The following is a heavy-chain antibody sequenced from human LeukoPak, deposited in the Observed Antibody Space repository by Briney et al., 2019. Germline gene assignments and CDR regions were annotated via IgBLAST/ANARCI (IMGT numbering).Heavy chain of an antibody. CDR2: INQDGSER. D-gene: IGHD3-3*01. V-gene: IGHV3-7*01. J-gene: IGHJ4*02. Sequence: GGSLRLSCAASGFTFSSYWMTWVRQAPGKGLEWVANINQDGSERFYVDSVKGRFTISRDNAKNSLYLEMNSLRGEDTAVHYCMRGSPGLWSGYSQDYWGQGALVTVSS. CDR1: GFTFSSYW. CDR3: MRGSPGLWSGYSQDY.